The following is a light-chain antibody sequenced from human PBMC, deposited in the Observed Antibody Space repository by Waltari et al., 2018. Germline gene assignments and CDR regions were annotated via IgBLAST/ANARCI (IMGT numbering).Light chain of an antibody. CDR1: QSISSY. V-gene: IGKV1-39*01. J-gene: IGKJ4*01. CDR3: QQSYSTRLS. CDR2: AAS. Sequence: DIQMNQSPSSLSASVGDRVTITCRASQSISSYLNWYQQKPGKAPKLLIYAASSLQSGVPTRFTRSGPGTDFTLTIRSLQPEDCATDYCQQSYSTRLSFGGGAKAEIK.